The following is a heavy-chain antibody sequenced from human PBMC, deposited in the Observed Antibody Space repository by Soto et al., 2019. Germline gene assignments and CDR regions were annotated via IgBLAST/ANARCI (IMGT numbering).Heavy chain of an antibody. V-gene: IGHV3-23*01. J-gene: IGHJ5*02. D-gene: IGHD2-2*01. Sequence: ELQLLESGGGLVQPGGSLRLSCAASGFIFSSYAMSWVRQAPGKGLEWVSAISGSGISTYYADSVKGRFTISRDNSKNTLYLQMNRLRAEDTAVYYCAQETISTSCCNWFDPWGQGTLVTVSS. CDR2: ISGSGIST. CDR1: GFIFSSYA. CDR3: AQETISTSCCNWFDP.